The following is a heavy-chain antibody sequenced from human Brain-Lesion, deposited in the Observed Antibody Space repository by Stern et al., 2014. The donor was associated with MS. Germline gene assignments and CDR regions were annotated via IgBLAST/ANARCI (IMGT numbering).Heavy chain of an antibody. J-gene: IGHJ5*02. D-gene: IGHD6-13*01. V-gene: IGHV1-58*01. CDR2: IVVGSGKP. Sequence: QLVQSGPEVKKPGTSVKVSCKASGFTFTSYAVPWVRQARGPRLQWIGRIVVGSGKPNYAQKFQERVTITRDMSTSTAYMELSSLRSEDTAVYYCAADPTTGSSSWYYIPNWFDPWGQGTLVTVSS. CDR1: GFTFTSYA. CDR3: AADPTTGSSSWYYIPNWFDP.